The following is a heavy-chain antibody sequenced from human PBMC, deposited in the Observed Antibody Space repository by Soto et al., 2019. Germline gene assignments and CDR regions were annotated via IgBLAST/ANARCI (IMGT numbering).Heavy chain of an antibody. V-gene: IGHV4-34*01. Sequence: PSETLSLTCAVYGGSFSGDYWSWIRQPPGKGLEWIGEINHSGSTNYNPSLKSRVTISVDTSTNQFSLKMSSVTAADTAVCYSARGGYDDSSGYQTLRYWGQGTLVTVS. CDR2: INHSGST. J-gene: IGHJ4*02. D-gene: IGHD3-22*01. CDR1: GGSFSGDY. CDR3: ARGGYDDSSGYQTLRY.